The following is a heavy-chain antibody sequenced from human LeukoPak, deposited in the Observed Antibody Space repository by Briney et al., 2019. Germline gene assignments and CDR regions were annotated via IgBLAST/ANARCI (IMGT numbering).Heavy chain of an antibody. CDR1: GFTFSSYS. Sequence: PGGSLRLSCAASGFTFSSYSMNWVRQAPGKGLEWVSSISSSSSYIYYADSVKGRFTISRDNAKNSLYLQMNSLRAEVTAVYYCASLGIAAAGRDYFDYWGQGTLVTVSS. CDR3: ASLGIAAAGRDYFDY. J-gene: IGHJ4*02. D-gene: IGHD6-13*01. CDR2: ISSSSSYI. V-gene: IGHV3-21*01.